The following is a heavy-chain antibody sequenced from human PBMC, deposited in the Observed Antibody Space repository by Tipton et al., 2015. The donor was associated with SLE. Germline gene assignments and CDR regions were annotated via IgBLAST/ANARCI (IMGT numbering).Heavy chain of an antibody. V-gene: IGHV4-31*03. CDR2: IHYSGTT. Sequence: TLSLTCTVSGVSTSSGGYFWNWIRQYPGKGLEWIGSIHYSGTTHCNPSLKSRVTLAVDTSKNQFSQKLSVVTAADTAVYYCVSSGYPLGTFESWGQGTMVTVSS. D-gene: IGHD3-9*01. CDR1: GVSTSSGGYF. J-gene: IGHJ3*02. CDR3: VSSGYPLGTFES.